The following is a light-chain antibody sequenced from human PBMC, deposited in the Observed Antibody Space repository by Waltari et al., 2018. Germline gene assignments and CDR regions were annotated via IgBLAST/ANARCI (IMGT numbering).Light chain of an antibody. V-gene: IGLV2-14*01. CDR3: SSYTSSSTWV. CDR1: RSDVGGYNY. CDR2: DVS. J-gene: IGLJ3*02. Sequence: QSAPTQPASVSGSPGQSITISCPGTRSDVGGYNYVPWYQQHPGKAPKLMIYDVSKRPSGVSNRFSGSKSGNTASLTISGLQAEDEADYYCSSYTSSSTWVFGGGTKLTVL.